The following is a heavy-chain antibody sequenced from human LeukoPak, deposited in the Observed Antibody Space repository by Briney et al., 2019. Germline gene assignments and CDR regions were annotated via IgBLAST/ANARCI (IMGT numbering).Heavy chain of an antibody. J-gene: IGHJ6*02. V-gene: IGHV3-33*01. CDR2: IWYDGSNK. CDR1: GFTFSSYG. CDR3: ARDLYYDNNGVDV. D-gene: IGHD3-22*01. Sequence: GGSLRLSCAASGFTFSSYGMHWVRQAPGKGLEWVAVIWYDGSNKYYADSVKGRFTISRDNSKNTLYLQMNSLRAEDTAVYYCARDLYYDNNGVDVWGQGTTVTVSS.